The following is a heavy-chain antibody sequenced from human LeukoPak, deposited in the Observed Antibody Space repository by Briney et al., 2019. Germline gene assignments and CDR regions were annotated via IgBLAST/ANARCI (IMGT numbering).Heavy chain of an antibody. Sequence: GGSLRLSCAASGFTFSSYAMTWVRQAPGKGLEWVSAISRSGSGTTYYAASVKGRFTISSDNSNNMLYLQMNSLKAEDTAVYYCAKADPRRLGLKADYWGQGPLVTASS. CDR1: GFTFSSYA. CDR2: ISRSGSGTT. V-gene: IGHV3-23*01. D-gene: IGHD2-8*01. CDR3: AKADPRRLGLKADY. J-gene: IGHJ4*02.